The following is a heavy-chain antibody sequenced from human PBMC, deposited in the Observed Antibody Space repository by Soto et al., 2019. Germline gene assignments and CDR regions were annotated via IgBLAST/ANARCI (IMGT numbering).Heavy chain of an antibody. CDR2: IYYSGST. Sequence: QVQLQESGPGLVKPSQTLSLTCTVSGGSISSGGYYWSWIRQHPGKGLEWFGYIYYSGSTYYNPSLKSRVTISVDTSKSQFSLKLSSVTAADTAVYYCARVIQDYGDYDRIDYGGQGTLVTVPS. V-gene: IGHV4-31*03. J-gene: IGHJ4*02. D-gene: IGHD4-17*01. CDR1: GGSISSGGYY. CDR3: ARVIQDYGDYDRIDY.